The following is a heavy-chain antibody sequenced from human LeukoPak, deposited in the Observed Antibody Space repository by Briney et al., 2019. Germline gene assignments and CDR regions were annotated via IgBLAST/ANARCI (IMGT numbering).Heavy chain of an antibody. Sequence: GGSPRLSCAASGFTFSSYSMNWVRQAPGKGLEWVSSISSSSSYIYYADSVKGRFTISRDNAKNSLYLQMNSLRAEDTAVYYCARDLVAVAGTGMDVWGQGTTVTVSS. J-gene: IGHJ6*02. CDR3: ARDLVAVAGTGMDV. V-gene: IGHV3-21*01. CDR2: ISSSSSYI. CDR1: GFTFSSYS. D-gene: IGHD6-19*01.